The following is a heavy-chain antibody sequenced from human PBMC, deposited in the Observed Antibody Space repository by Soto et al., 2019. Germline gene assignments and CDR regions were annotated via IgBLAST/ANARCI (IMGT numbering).Heavy chain of an antibody. CDR3: AWYNSGRFRTDH. D-gene: IGHD1-1*01. CDR2: LKSKGAGETK. V-gene: IGHV3-15*07. Sequence: EVQLVESGGGLVKPGDSLRLSCAVSGLNFSDAWMNWVRQAPGKGLEWVGRLKSKGAGETKDDAAPVNGRFAISRDDSRDTLYLQMNSLKSEDKAVYYCAWYNSGRFRTDHWGQGTLVTVS. J-gene: IGHJ4*02. CDR1: GLNFSDAW.